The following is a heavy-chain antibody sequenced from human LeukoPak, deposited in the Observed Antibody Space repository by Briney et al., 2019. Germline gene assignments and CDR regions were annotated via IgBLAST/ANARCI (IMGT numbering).Heavy chain of an antibody. D-gene: IGHD3-22*01. J-gene: IGHJ4*02. CDR3: ARDDYYDSSGLVDY. Sequence: SETLSLTCTVSGGSISSYYWSWIRQPPGKGLEWIGYIYYSGSTNYNPSLKSRVTISVDTSKNQFSLKLSSVTAADTAVYYCARDDYYDSSGLVDYWGQGTLVTVSS. V-gene: IGHV4-59*12. CDR1: GGSISSYY. CDR2: IYYSGST.